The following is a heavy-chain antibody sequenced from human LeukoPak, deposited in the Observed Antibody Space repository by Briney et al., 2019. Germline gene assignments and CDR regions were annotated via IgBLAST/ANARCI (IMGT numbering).Heavy chain of an antibody. J-gene: IGHJ4*02. CDR3: AKGSIYDRFDY. V-gene: IGHV3-9*01. D-gene: IGHD3-22*01. CDR1: GFTFDDYA. CDR2: ISWNSGSI. Sequence: GGTLRLSCAASGFTFDDYAMHWVRQAPGKGLEWVSGISWNSGSIGYTDSVKGRFTISRDNAKNSLYLQMNSLRAEDTALYYCAKGSIYDRFDYWGQGTLVTVSS.